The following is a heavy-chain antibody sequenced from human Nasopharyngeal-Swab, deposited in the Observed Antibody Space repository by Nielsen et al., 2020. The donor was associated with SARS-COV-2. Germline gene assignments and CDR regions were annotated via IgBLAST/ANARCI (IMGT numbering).Heavy chain of an antibody. Sequence: GGSLRLSCAASGFTFSSYWMSWVRQAPGKGLEWVANIKQDGSEKYYVDSVKGRFTISRDNAKNSLYLQMNSLRAEDTAVYYCASPGCSSTSCLIQNAFDIWGQGTMVTVSS. CDR2: IKQDGSEK. V-gene: IGHV3-7*01. J-gene: IGHJ3*02. CDR1: GFTFSSYW. CDR3: ASPGCSSTSCLIQNAFDI. D-gene: IGHD2-2*01.